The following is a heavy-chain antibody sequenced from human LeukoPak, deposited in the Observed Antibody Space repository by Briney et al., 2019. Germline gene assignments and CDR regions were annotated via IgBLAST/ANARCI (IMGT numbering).Heavy chain of an antibody. CDR2: ISSSSSTI. J-gene: IGHJ6*03. CDR1: GFSLATFW. V-gene: IGHV3-48*01. Sequence: GGSLRLSCAASGFSLATFWMSWVRQAPGKGLEWVSYISSSSSTIYYADSVKGRFTISRDNAKNSLYLQMNSLRAEDTAVYYCARDHLPLYYYYYMDVWGKGTTVTVSS. CDR3: ARDHLPLYYYYYMDV.